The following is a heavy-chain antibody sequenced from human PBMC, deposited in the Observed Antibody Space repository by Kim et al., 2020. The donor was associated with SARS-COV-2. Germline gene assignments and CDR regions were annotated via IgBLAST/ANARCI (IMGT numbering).Heavy chain of an antibody. J-gene: IGHJ1*01. D-gene: IGHD3-22*01. CDR3: ARARYYYEGRYFQH. V-gene: IGHV4-34*01. Sequence: NPSLKSRVTISVDTSKNQFSLKRSSVTAADTAVYYCARARYYYEGRYFQHWGQGTLVTVSS.